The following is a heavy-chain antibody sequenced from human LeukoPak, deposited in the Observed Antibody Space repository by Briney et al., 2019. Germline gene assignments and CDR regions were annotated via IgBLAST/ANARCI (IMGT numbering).Heavy chain of an antibody. V-gene: IGHV3-23*01. CDR1: GFTFSSYA. J-gene: IGHJ4*02. D-gene: IGHD2-2*01. Sequence: GGSLRLSWAASGFTFSSYAMNWVRQAPGKGLEWVSTISGSGGSTYYADSVKGRFTVSRDNSRNTLYLQMNSLGAEDTAVYYCAKDLPDAFFDYWGQGTLVTVSS. CDR2: ISGSGGST. CDR3: AKDLPDAFFDY.